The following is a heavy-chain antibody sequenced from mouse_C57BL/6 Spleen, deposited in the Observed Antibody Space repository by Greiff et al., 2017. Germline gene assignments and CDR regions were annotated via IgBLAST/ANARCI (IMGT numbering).Heavy chain of an antibody. CDR2: ISSGSSTI. CDR3: ARFDGYYDY. D-gene: IGHD2-3*01. CDR1: GFTFSDYG. J-gene: IGHJ2*01. V-gene: IGHV5-17*01. Sequence: EVKLVESGGGLVKPGGSLKLSCAASGFTFSDYGMHCVRQAPEKGLEWVAYISSGSSTIYYADTVKGRFTISRDNAKNTLFLQMTSLRSEDTAMYYCARFDGYYDYWGQGTTLTVSS.